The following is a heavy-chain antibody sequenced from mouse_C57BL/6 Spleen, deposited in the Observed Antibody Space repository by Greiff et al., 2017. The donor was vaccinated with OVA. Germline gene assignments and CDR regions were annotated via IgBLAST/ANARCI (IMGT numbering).Heavy chain of an antibody. CDR2: IDPSDSET. J-gene: IGHJ4*01. CDR3: ARRYDYDDAMDY. Sequence: QVQLQQPGAELVRPGSSVKLSCKASGYTFTSYWMPWVKQRPIQGLEWIVNIDPSDSETHYNPKFKDKATLTVDKSSSTAYMPLSSLTSEDSAVYYCARRYDYDDAMDYWGQGTSVTVSS. D-gene: IGHD2-4*01. CDR1: GYTFTSYW. V-gene: IGHV1-52*01.